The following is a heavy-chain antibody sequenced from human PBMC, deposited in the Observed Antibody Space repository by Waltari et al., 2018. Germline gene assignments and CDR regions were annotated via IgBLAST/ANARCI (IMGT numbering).Heavy chain of an antibody. CDR3: ARGPLTGTTAWFDP. Sequence: EVQLVESGGGLVQPGGSLRLSCAVSGFTVSSNYLGWVRQAPGKGLGWVSFIYSDGSTYDADSVKGRLTIPSHNSKNMLYLQMNSLRVEDTAVYYCARGPLTGTTAWFDPWGLGTLVTVSS. CDR2: IYSDGST. D-gene: IGHD1-20*01. V-gene: IGHV3-53*04. J-gene: IGHJ5*02. CDR1: GFTVSSNY.